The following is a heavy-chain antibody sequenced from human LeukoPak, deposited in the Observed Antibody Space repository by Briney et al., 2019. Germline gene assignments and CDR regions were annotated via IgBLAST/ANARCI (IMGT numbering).Heavy chain of an antibody. Sequence: ASVKVSCKASGYTFTSYNIIWVRQAPGQGLEWMAWISPYNGNTNYAQNLQGRVTLTLDTSTTTAYMELRSLRSGDTAVYYCARRVSNWFDPWGQGTLVTVSS. V-gene: IGHV1-18*04. CDR3: ARRVSNWFDP. J-gene: IGHJ5*02. CDR1: GYTFTSYN. CDR2: ISPYNGNT.